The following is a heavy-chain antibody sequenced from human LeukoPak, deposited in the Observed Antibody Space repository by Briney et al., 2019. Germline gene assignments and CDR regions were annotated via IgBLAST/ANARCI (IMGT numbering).Heavy chain of an antibody. V-gene: IGHV3-30*03. J-gene: IGHJ4*02. CDR3: GRVEVLGGG. Sequence: GGSLRLSCAPSGFTFSRHGMHWVRQAPGKGLEWVAIISNDGSRKYYAHSVEGRFTISRDNSKDTLYLQMDSLRAEDTAVYYCGRVEVLGGGWGQGTLVTVSS. D-gene: IGHD2/OR15-2a*01. CDR2: ISNDGSRK. CDR1: GFTFSRHG.